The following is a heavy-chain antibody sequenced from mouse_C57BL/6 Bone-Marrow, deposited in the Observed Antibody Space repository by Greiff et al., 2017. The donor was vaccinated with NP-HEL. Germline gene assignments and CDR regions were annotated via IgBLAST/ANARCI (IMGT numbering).Heavy chain of an antibody. J-gene: IGHJ1*03. CDR1: GYTFTDYY. D-gene: IGHD1-1*01. CDR3: ARWRGNSYLCWYFDV. V-gene: IGHV1-26*01. Sequence: VQLQQSGPELVKPGASVKISCKASGYTFTDYYMNWVKQSHGKSLEWIGDINPNNGGNSYNQKFKGKATLTVDKSSSTAYMELRSLTSEYSAVYYCARWRGNSYLCWYFDVWGTGTTVTVSS. CDR2: INPNNGGN.